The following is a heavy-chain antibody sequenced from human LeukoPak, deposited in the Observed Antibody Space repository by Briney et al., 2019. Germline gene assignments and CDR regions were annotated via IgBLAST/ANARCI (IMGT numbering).Heavy chain of an antibody. CDR2: IDPKSGGT. V-gene: IGHV1-2*02. CDR1: GYIFIGYY. Sequence: ASVKVSCKTSGYIFIGYYMHWVRHAPGQGVEWMGWIDPKSGGTKYAQKFQGRVTMTRDMSISTAYMDLRRLKSDDTAVYYCVRDMDRGQWLVRPYNWGQGTLVTVSS. D-gene: IGHD6-19*01. J-gene: IGHJ4*02. CDR3: VRDMDRGQWLVRPYN.